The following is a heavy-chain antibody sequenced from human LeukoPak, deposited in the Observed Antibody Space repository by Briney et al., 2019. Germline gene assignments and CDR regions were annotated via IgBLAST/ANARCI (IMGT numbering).Heavy chain of an antibody. CDR3: ASLRLGYCSGGSCYAQPTDAFDI. V-gene: IGHV5-51*01. Sequence: GESLKISCKGSGYSFTSYWIGWVRQMPGKGLEWMGIICPSDSDTRYSPSFQGQVTISADKSISTAYLQWSSLKASDTAMYYCASLRLGYCSGGSCYAQPTDAFDIWGQGTMVTVSS. J-gene: IGHJ3*02. CDR2: ICPSDSDT. D-gene: IGHD2-15*01. CDR1: GYSFTSYW.